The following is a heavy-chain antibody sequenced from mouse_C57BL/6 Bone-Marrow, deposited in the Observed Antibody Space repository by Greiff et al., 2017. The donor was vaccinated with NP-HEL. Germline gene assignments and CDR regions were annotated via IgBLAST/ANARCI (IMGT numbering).Heavy chain of an antibody. D-gene: IGHD1-1*01. V-gene: IGHV2-2*01. J-gene: IGHJ2*01. CDR2: IWSGGST. CDR3: ARNWYYGSSYDFDY. Sequence: VQLVESGPGLVQPSQSLSITCTVSGFSLTSYGVHWVRQSPGKGLEWLGVIWSGGSTDYNAAFLSRLSISKDNSKSQVFFKMNSLQADDTAIYYCARNWYYGSSYDFDYWGQGTTLTVSS. CDR1: GFSLTSYG.